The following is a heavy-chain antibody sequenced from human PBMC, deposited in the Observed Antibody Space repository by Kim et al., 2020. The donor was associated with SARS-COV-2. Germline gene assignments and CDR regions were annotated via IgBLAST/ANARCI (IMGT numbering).Heavy chain of an antibody. CDR3: ARVRDRTSSVDP. Sequence: SETLSLTCSVSGGSISSYYWSWIRQPPGKGLEWIGYIYSSGSTNYNPSLKSRVTISLDTSKNQFSLTLTSVTDEDTAVYYCARVRDRTSSVDPWGQGTLV. V-gene: IGHV4-59*13. CDR1: GGSISSYY. J-gene: IGHJ5*02. D-gene: IGHD6-6*01. CDR2: IYSSGST.